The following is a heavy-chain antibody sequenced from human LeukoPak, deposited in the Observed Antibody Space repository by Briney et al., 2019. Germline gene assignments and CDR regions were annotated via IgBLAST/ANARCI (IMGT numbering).Heavy chain of an antibody. CDR3: VSYVEGYSSSWFDP. Sequence: KASETLSLTCTVSGGSISSYYWSWIRLPPGKGLEWIGYIYYSGSTNYNPSLKSRVTISVDTSKNQFSLKLSSVTAADTAVYYCVSYVEGYSSSWFDPWGQGTLVTVSS. CDR1: GGSISSYY. CDR2: IYYSGST. V-gene: IGHV4-59*01. D-gene: IGHD6-13*01. J-gene: IGHJ5*02.